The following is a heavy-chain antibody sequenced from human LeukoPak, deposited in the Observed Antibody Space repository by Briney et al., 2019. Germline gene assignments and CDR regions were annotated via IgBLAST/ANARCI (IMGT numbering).Heavy chain of an antibody. CDR3: ARETHDYGDSTSTYYFDY. Sequence: SETLSLTCTVSGGSISSYYWSWIRQPPGKGLEWIGYIYYSGSTNYNPSLKSRVTISVDTSKNQFSLKLSSVTAADTAVYYCARETHDYGDSTSTYYFDYWGQGTLVTVSS. D-gene: IGHD4-17*01. CDR2: IYYSGST. CDR1: GGSISSYY. J-gene: IGHJ4*02. V-gene: IGHV4-59*01.